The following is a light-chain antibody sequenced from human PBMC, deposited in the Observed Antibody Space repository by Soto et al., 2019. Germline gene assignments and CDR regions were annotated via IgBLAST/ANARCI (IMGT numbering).Light chain of an antibody. V-gene: IGKV1-5*03. J-gene: IGKJ4*01. Sequence: DIQMTQSPSTLSASVGDRVTITCRASQSISSWLAWYQQKPGNAPKLLIYRASTLHSGVPSRFSGSGSGTEFTLTISSLQPDDFAAYYCQQYNRYSLTFGGGTKVEIK. CDR2: RAS. CDR1: QSISSW. CDR3: QQYNRYSLT.